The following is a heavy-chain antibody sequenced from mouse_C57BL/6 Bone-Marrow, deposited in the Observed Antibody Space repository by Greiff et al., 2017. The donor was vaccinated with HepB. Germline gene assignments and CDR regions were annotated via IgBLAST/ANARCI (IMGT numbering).Heavy chain of an antibody. CDR1: GFNIKDDY. Sequence: EVQLKESGAELVRPGASVKLSCTASGFNIKDDYMPWVKQRPEQGLEWIGWIDPENGDTEYASKFQGKATITADTSSNTAYLQLSSLTSEDTAVYYCTTYDYPDYWGQGTTLTVSS. CDR3: TTYDYPDY. CDR2: IDPENGDT. D-gene: IGHD2-4*01. V-gene: IGHV14-4*01. J-gene: IGHJ2*01.